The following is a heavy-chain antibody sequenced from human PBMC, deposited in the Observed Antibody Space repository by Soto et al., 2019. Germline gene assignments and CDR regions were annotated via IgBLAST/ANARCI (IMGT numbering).Heavy chain of an antibody. D-gene: IGHD3-9*01. CDR3: AKEGHHYEILTGYRSYYGMDV. CDR1: GFTFSSYG. J-gene: IGHJ6*02. V-gene: IGHV3-30*18. CDR2: ISYDGSNK. Sequence: QVQLVESGGGVVQPGRSLRLSCAASGFTFSSYGMHWVRQAPGKGLEWVAVISYDGSNKYYADSVKGRFTISRDNPKNTLYLQMNSLRAEDTAVYYCAKEGHHYEILTGYRSYYGMDVWGQGPTVTVSS.